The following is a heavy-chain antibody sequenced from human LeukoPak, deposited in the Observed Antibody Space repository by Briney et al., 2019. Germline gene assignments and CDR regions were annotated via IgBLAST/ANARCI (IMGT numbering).Heavy chain of an antibody. V-gene: IGHV4-59*06. Sequence: SETLSLTCTVSGGSISSYYWSWIRQPPGKGLEWIGNIFYSGSTYYNPSLKSRVTISVDTSQTQFSLKLSSVTAADTAVYYCARGKEYSSTADYFDCWGQGTPVTVSS. CDR1: GGSISSYY. D-gene: IGHD2/OR15-2a*01. J-gene: IGHJ4*02. CDR3: ARGKEYSSTADYFDC. CDR2: IFYSGST.